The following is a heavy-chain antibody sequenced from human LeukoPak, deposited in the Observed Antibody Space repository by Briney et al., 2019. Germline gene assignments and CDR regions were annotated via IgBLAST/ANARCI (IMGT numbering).Heavy chain of an antibody. D-gene: IGHD3-16*02. CDR2: IYYSGST. CDR3: ARDSFHYYGMDV. J-gene: IGHJ6*02. CDR1: GGSISSSSYY. V-gene: IGHV4-39*07. Sequence: SETLSLTCTVSGGSISSSSYYWGWIRQPRGKGLEWIGSIYYSGSTNYNPSLKSRVTISVDTSKNQFSLKLSSVTAADTAVYYSARDSFHYYGMDVWGQGTTVTVSS.